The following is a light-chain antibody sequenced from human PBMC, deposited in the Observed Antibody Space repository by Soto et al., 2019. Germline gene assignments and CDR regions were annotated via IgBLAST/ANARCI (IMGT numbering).Light chain of an antibody. CDR1: QSVSSSY. V-gene: IGKV3-20*01. Sequence: EIVLTQSPGTLSLSLGEKATLSCRASQSVSSSYLAWYQQKPGRAPRLLIYGASSRATGIPDRFSGSGSETDFTLTISRLGPEDFAVYYCQQYGGSYSFGQGTKLEI. CDR3: QQYGGSYS. J-gene: IGKJ2*03. CDR2: GAS.